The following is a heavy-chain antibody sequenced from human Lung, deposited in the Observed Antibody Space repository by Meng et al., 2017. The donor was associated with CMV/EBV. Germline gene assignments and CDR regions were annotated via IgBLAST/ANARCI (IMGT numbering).Heavy chain of an antibody. CDR2: ITSFGSTI. J-gene: IGHJ4*02. D-gene: IGHD3-10*01. Sequence: GESLKISCAASAFTFSSYEMNWVRQAPGKGLEWVSYITSFGSTIHYADSVKGRFTISRDNAKNLLFLQMNSLRAEDTGVYYCAREDYGSGSLSDWGQGTVVTVSS. V-gene: IGHV3-48*03. CDR3: AREDYGSGSLSD. CDR1: AFTFSSYE.